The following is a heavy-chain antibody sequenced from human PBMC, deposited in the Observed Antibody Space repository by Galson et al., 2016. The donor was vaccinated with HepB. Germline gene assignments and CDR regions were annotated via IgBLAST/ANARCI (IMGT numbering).Heavy chain of an antibody. J-gene: IGHJ4*02. CDR1: GFTFSTNA. V-gene: IGHV3-23*01. D-gene: IGHD6-19*01. CDR2: IGDSGSST. Sequence: SLRLSCAASGFTFSTNAMNWVRQAPGKGLEWVSGIGDSGSSTSSADSVKGRFTISRDNSKNTLYLQMNSLRAEDTAISYCANQHTTGWYSCLTHWGQGTLVTVSS. CDR3: ANQHTTGWYSCLTH.